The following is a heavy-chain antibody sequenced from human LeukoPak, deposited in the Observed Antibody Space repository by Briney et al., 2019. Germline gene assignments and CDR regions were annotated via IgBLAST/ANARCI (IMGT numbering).Heavy chain of an antibody. V-gene: IGHV3-43*02. CDR1: GFTFDDYA. Sequence: PGGSLRLSCAASGFTFDDYAMHWVRQAPGKGLEWIYLINGVGVGTYYADSVKGRFTISRDNRKNTLFLQMNSLMGEGTALHFRVKEGPKSRWGQWRQGIRVSVSS. J-gene: IGHJ4*02. CDR2: INGVGVGT. CDR3: VKEGPKSRWGQ. D-gene: IGHD5-24*01.